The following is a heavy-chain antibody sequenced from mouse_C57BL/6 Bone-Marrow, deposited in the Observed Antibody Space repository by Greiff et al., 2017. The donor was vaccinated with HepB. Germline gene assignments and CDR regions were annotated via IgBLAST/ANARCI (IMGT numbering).Heavy chain of an antibody. J-gene: IGHJ1*03. D-gene: IGHD1-1*01. CDR1: GYSITSGYY. V-gene: IGHV3-6*01. CDR3: ANLNYYGSSYWYFDV. Sequence: VQLQQSGPGLVKPSQSLSLTCSVTGYSITSGYYWNWIRQFPGNKLEWMGYISYDGSNNYNPSLKNRISITRDTSKNQFFLKLNSVTTEDTATYYCANLNYYGSSYWYFDVWGTGTTVTVSS. CDR2: ISYDGSN.